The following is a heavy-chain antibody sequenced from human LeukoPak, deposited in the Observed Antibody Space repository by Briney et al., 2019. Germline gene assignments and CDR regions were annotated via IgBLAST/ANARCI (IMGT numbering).Heavy chain of an antibody. CDR2: IYPGDSDT. Sequence: GESLKISCKISGYKLTNNWIGWVRQVPGKGLEWMGIIYPGDSDTRYSPSFQGQVTISADKSISTAYLQWSSLKASDTAMYYCARRIAVAGYYFDYWGQGTLVTVSS. CDR3: ARRIAVAGYYFDY. CDR1: GYKLTNNW. D-gene: IGHD6-19*01. J-gene: IGHJ4*02. V-gene: IGHV5-51*01.